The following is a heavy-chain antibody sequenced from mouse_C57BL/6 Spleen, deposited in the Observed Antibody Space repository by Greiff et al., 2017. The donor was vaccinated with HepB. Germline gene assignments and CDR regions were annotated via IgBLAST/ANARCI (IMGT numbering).Heavy chain of an antibody. Sequence: EVKLVESGGGLVKPGGSLKLSCAASGFTFSSYTMSWVRQTPEKRLEWVATISGGGGNTYYPDSVKGRFTIYRDNAKNTLYLQMISLRSEDTALYYSARHFGTTVTGYFDYWGQGTTLTVSS. CDR1: GFTFSSYT. J-gene: IGHJ2*01. V-gene: IGHV5-9*01. CDR3: ARHFGTTVTGYFDY. D-gene: IGHD1-1*01. CDR2: ISGGGGNT.